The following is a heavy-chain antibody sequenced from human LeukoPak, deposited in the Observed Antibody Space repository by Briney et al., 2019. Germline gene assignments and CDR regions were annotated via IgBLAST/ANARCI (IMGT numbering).Heavy chain of an antibody. Sequence: GESLTISCKGSGYRFTSYCIGGVRQMTGKGLEWMGIIYPGDSNTRYSPSFQGQITISADKSISTAYLQWSSLTASDSAMYYCARQMVRGVSWGWFDPWGQGTLVTVSS. D-gene: IGHD3-10*01. CDR3: ARQMVRGVSWGWFDP. CDR2: IYPGDSNT. CDR1: GYRFTSYC. V-gene: IGHV5-51*01. J-gene: IGHJ5*02.